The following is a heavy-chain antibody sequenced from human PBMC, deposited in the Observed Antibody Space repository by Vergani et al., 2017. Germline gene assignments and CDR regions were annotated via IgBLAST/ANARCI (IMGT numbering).Heavy chain of an antibody. CDR2: IYSGGST. CDR1: GFTVSSNY. V-gene: IGHV3-66*01. Sequence: EVPLVESGGGLVQPGGSLRLSCAASGFTVSSNYMSWVRQAPGKGLEWVSVIYSGGSTYYADSVKGRFTISRDNSKNTLYLQMNSLRAEETAVYYCARELGVMGTCYFDYWGQGTLVTVSS. D-gene: IGHD3-16*01. CDR3: ARELGVMGTCYFDY. J-gene: IGHJ4*02.